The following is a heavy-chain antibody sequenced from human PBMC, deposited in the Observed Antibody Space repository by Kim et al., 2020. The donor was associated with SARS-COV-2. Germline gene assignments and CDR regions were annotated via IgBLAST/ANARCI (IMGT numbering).Heavy chain of an antibody. V-gene: IGHV3-7*01. D-gene: IGHD6-13*01. Sequence: GGSLRLFCATSGFDFTAFWMHWVRQAPGKGLEWVANINQDGSDKYYVDSVKGRFTISRDNAKNSLSLQMNSLRAEDTAVYFCARAIGGADSYWGQGNLVT. CDR1: GFDFTAFW. CDR3: ARAIGGADSY. CDR2: INQDGSDK. J-gene: IGHJ4*02.